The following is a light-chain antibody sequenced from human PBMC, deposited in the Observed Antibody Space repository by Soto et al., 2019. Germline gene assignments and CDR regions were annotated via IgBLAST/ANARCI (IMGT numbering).Light chain of an antibody. Sequence: QSALTQPASVSGSPGQSITISCTGTSSDVGNYDYVSWYQQYPGKAPKLMIYAVSRRPSGVSNRFSGSKSGNTASLTISGLQAEDEADYYCTSYTPSSTQVFGAGTKLTVL. J-gene: IGLJ3*02. CDR2: AVS. V-gene: IGLV2-14*03. CDR1: SSDVGNYDY. CDR3: TSYTPSSTQV.